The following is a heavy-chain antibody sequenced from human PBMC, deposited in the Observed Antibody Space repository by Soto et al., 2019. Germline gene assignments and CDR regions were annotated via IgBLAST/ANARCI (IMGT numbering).Heavy chain of an antibody. V-gene: IGHV3-30-3*01. CDR3: ARGALYSAHGSSLDY. Sequence: QVQLVESGGGVVQPGRSLRLSCAASGFTFSNYAMHWVRQAPGKGLEWVAVISYDGNIKYYADSVKGRFTISRDNSKNTLYLQMNSLRAEGTAVYYCARGALYSAHGSSLDYWGQGSLVTVSS. CDR1: GFTFSNYA. J-gene: IGHJ4*02. D-gene: IGHD3-10*01. CDR2: ISYDGNIK.